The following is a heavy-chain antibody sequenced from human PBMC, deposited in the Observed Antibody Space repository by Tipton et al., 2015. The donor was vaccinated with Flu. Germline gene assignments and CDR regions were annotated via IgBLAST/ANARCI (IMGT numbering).Heavy chain of an antibody. V-gene: IGHV3-9*01. CDR2: ISWNGVSI. CDR3: ARVIPEFVAGLSY. Sequence: SLRLSCAASGFTFDDYAMHWVRQAPGKGLEWVSGISWNGVSIDYADSVKGRFTISRDNARNSLYLQMNSLRAEDTAIYYCARVIPEFVAGLSYWGQGTLVSVSS. D-gene: IGHD6-19*01. CDR1: GFTFDDYA. J-gene: IGHJ4*02.